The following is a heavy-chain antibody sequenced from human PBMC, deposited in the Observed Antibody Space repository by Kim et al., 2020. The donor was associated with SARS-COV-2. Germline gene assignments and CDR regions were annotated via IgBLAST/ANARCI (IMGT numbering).Heavy chain of an antibody. D-gene: IGHD3-10*01. J-gene: IGHJ4*02. CDR3: ARLSGGFEGLPEDY. Sequence: NPSLKSRVTISVDTSKNQFSVKLGSVTAADTAVYYCARLSGGFEGLPEDYWGQGTLVTVSS. V-gene: IGHV4-59*08.